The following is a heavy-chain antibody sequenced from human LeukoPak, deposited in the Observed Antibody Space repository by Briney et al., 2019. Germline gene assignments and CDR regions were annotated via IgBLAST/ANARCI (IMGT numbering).Heavy chain of an antibody. Sequence: SETLSLTCTVSGGSISSYYWSWIRQPPGKGLEWIGYIYYSGSTNYNPSLKSRVTISVDTSKNQFSLKLSSVTAADTAVYYCARSFVLRFLEWPPPHAFDIWGQGTMVTVSS. CDR1: GGSISSYY. CDR2: IYYSGST. V-gene: IGHV4-59*08. D-gene: IGHD3-3*01. CDR3: ARSFVLRFLEWPPPHAFDI. J-gene: IGHJ3*02.